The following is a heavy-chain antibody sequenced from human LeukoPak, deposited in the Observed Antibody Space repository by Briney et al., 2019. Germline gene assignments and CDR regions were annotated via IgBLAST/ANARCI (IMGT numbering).Heavy chain of an antibody. Sequence: SETLSLTYTVSGGSISSSSYYWGWIRQPPGKGLEWIGSIYYSGITYYNPSLKSRVTISVYTSKNQFSLKLSSVTAADTAVYYCARRYPYYYDSSGYIVNWFDPWGQGTLVTVSS. CDR1: GGSISSSSYY. CDR2: IYYSGIT. D-gene: IGHD3-22*01. J-gene: IGHJ5*02. CDR3: ARRYPYYYDSSGYIVNWFDP. V-gene: IGHV4-39*01.